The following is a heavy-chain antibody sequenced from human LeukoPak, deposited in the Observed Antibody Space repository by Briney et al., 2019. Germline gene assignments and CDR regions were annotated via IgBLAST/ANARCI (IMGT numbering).Heavy chain of an antibody. J-gene: IGHJ5*02. CDR2: ISGSGGST. D-gene: IGHD4-17*01. V-gene: IGHV3-23*01. CDR1: GFPQITYV. Sequence: PGGSLRVSCAASGFPQITYVMTWVRQAVGKGLEWVSTISGSGGSTYYADSVKGRFTISRDNSKNTLYLEMNSLRVDDTATYFCMRSDYGGLVDPWGQGTLITVSS. CDR3: MRSDYGGLVDP.